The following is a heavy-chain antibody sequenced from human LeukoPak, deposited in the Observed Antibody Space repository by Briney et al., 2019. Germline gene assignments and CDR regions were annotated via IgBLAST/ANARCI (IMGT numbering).Heavy chain of an antibody. CDR3: ARDRGVVTAIRWFDP. V-gene: IGHV4-38-2*02. CDR1: GYSISSGYY. CDR2: MYHSGGT. Sequence: SETLSLTCTVSGYSISSGYYWVWIRQPPGKGLEWIGSMYHSGGTYYNPSLKSRVTISVDTSKNQFSLKLSSVTAADTAVYYCARDRGVVTAIRWFDPWGQGTLVTVSS. J-gene: IGHJ5*02. D-gene: IGHD2-21*02.